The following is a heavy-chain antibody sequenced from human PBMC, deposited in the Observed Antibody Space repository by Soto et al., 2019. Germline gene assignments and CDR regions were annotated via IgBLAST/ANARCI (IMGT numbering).Heavy chain of an antibody. J-gene: IGHJ4*02. CDR1: GFTFSSYA. CDR2: ISGSGGST. CDR3: AKDRPVGFGELSHFDY. D-gene: IGHD3-10*01. Sequence: EVQLLESGGGLVQPGGSLRLSCAASGFTFSSYAMSWVRQAPGKGLEWVSAISGSGGSTYYADSVKGRFTISRDNSKNTLYLQMNSLRAEDTAVYYCAKDRPVGFGELSHFDYWGQGTLVTVSS. V-gene: IGHV3-23*01.